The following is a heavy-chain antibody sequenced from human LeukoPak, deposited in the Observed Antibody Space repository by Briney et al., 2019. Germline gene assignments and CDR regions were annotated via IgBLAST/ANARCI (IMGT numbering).Heavy chain of an antibody. J-gene: IGHJ4*02. V-gene: IGHV4-34*01. CDR1: GGSFSGYY. D-gene: IGHD3-22*01. CDR2: INHSGST. CDR3: ARTYYDSSGDY. Sequence: PSETLSLTCAVYGGSFSGYYWSWIRQPPGKGLEWIGEINHSGSTNYNPSLKSRVTISVDTSKNQFSLKLSSVTAADTAVYYCARTYYDSSGDYWGQGTLVTVSS.